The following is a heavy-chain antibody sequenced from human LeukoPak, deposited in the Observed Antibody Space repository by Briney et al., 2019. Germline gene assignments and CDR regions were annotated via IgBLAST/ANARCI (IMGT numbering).Heavy chain of an antibody. CDR1: GGSISSGDYY. CDR3: ARGLDYGDSFDY. J-gene: IGHJ4*02. CDR2: IYYSGST. Sequence: SQTLSLTCTVSGGSISSGDYYWSWIPQPPGKGLEWIGYIYYSGSTYYNPSLKSRVTISVDTSKNQFSLKLSSVTAADTAVYYCARGLDYGDSFDYWGQGTLVTVSS. V-gene: IGHV4-30-4*01. D-gene: IGHD4-17*01.